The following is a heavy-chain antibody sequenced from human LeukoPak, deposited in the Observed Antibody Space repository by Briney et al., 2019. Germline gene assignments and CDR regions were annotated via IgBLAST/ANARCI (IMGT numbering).Heavy chain of an antibody. CDR2: ICKSGGST. CDR3: AKDMGWAYHCRRDYSPLDP. J-gene: IGHJ5*02. D-gene: IGHD2-21*01. V-gene: IGHV3-23*01. CDR1: GLTFSSYA. Sequence: GGSLRLSCGASGLTFSSYAMSWVRQAPGRGLEWVSAICKSGGSTFYADSVRGRFTISRDNSKNTLYLQMNSLRAEDTAVYYCAKDMGWAYHCRRDYSPLDPWAQGPLDTVPS.